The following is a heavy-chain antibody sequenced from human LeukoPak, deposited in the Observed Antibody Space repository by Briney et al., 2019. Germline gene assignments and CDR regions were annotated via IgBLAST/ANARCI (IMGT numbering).Heavy chain of an antibody. J-gene: IGHJ4*02. CDR1: GFTFSSYA. Sequence: GRSLRLSCAASGFTFSSYAMHWVRQAPGKGLEWVAVISYDGSNKYYADSVKGRFTISRDNSKNTLYLQMNSLRAEDTAVYYCARGLGQLVGFDYFDYWGQGTLVTVSS. D-gene: IGHD6-6*01. CDR3: ARGLGQLVGFDYFDY. CDR2: ISYDGSNK. V-gene: IGHV3-30-3*01.